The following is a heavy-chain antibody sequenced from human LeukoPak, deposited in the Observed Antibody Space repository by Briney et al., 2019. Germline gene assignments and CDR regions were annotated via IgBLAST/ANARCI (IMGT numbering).Heavy chain of an antibody. D-gene: IGHD6-6*01. CDR3: ASDVSSAFPNRFDP. J-gene: IGHJ5*02. CDR2: IWNSGNT. CDR1: GDSISSRTYS. Sequence: PSQTLSLTRSVSGDSISSRTYSWTWIRQHPEKGLEWIGYIWNSGNTNYNPSLKSRVTISVDTSKNQFSLKLTSVTAADTALYYCASDVSSAFPNRFDPWGQGILVIVSS. V-gene: IGHV4-31*03.